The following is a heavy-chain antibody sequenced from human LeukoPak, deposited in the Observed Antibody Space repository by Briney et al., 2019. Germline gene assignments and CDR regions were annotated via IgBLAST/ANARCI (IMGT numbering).Heavy chain of an antibody. V-gene: IGHV3-73*01. CDR2: IRSKANSYAT. CDR1: GFTFSGSA. CDR3: TRHGTTGDY. D-gene: IGHD4-17*01. J-gene: IGHJ4*02. Sequence: GGSLRLSCAASGFTFSGSAMHWVRQASGKGLEWVGRIRSKANSYATAYAASVKGRFTISRDDSKNKAYLQMNSLKTEDTAVYYCTRHGTTGDYWGQGTLVTVSS.